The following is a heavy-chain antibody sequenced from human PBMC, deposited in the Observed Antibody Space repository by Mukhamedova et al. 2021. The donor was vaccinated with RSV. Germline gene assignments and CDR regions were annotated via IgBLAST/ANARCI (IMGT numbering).Heavy chain of an antibody. CDR3: AKEGGSTSVDY. Sequence: GFTFSSYAMHWVRQAPGKGLEWVAVISYDGSNKYYADSVKGRFTISRDNSKNTLYLQMNSLRAEDTAGYYCAKEGGSTSVDYWG. J-gene: IGHJ4*01. D-gene: IGHD5/OR15-5a*01. V-gene: IGHV3-30*01. CDR1: GFTFSSYA. CDR2: ISYDGSNK.